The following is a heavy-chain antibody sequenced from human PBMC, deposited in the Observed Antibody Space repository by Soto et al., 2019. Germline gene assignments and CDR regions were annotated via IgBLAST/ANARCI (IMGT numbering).Heavy chain of an antibody. Sequence: PGGSLRLSCAASGFTFSSYTMTWVRQAPGKGLEWISVIIGSGTSTYYADSVKGRFTISRDNSKNTLYLQMNSLRADDTAVYYCAKEDNYYDSSGYYLEYFHHWGQGTLVTVSS. J-gene: IGHJ1*01. V-gene: IGHV3-23*01. CDR2: IIGSGTST. D-gene: IGHD3-22*01. CDR1: GFTFSSYT. CDR3: AKEDNYYDSSGYYLEYFHH.